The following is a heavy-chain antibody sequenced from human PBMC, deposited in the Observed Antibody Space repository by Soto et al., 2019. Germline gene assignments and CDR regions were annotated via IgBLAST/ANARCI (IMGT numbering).Heavy chain of an antibody. CDR3: ARTSGHFDS. CDR2: TYYRSKWYN. D-gene: IGHD6-19*01. Sequence: HSQTLSLTCAISGDSVSSNSAAWNWIRRSPSRGLEWLGRTYYRSKWYNEYAVSVKSRIAINPDTSKNQFSLQLNSVTPEDTAVYYCARTSGHFDSWGQGTLVTVSS. V-gene: IGHV6-1*01. CDR1: GDSVSSNSAA. J-gene: IGHJ4*02.